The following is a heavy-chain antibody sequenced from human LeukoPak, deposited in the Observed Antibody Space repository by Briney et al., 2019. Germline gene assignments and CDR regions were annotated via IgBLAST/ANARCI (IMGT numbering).Heavy chain of an antibody. D-gene: IGHD3-10*01. Sequence: PGGSLRLSCAAYGFTFSTYWMNWVRQAPGKGLEWVANINQYGNEKYYVDSVKGRFTISRDNDKNSLYLEMNSLRAEDTAVYYCATGAEMDRGVIINGHLDYWGQGTLVTASS. V-gene: IGHV3-7*01. J-gene: IGHJ4*02. CDR2: INQYGNEK. CDR3: ATGAEMDRGVIINGHLDY. CDR1: GFTFSTYW.